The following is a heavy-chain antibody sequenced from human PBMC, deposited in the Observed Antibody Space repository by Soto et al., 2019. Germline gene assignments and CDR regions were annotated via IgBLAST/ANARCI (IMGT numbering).Heavy chain of an antibody. D-gene: IGHD6-13*01. J-gene: IGHJ6*02. CDR1: GFTFSSYG. CDR2: VSYDANSK. V-gene: IGHV3-30*18. CDR3: AKEQGPIAAAGTRYYYAMDV. Sequence: QVQLVESGGGVVQPGRSLRLSCAASGFTFSSYGMHWVRQAPGKGLEWVAVVSYDANSKYYADSVKGRFTISRDNSKNTLYLQMNSLRAEDTAFYFCAKEQGPIAAAGTRYYYAMDVWGQGTTVTVSS.